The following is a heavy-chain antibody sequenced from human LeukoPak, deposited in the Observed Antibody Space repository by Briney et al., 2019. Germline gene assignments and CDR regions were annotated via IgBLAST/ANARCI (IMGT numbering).Heavy chain of an antibody. CDR3: AKSGMVRGDSFDY. D-gene: IGHD3-10*01. Sequence: GGSLRLSFAATGFTFDDYAMPWVRQAPGTGLEWVSGISWNSGSIGYADSVKGRFTISRDNAKNSLYLQMNSLGAEDTALYYCAKSGMVRGDSFDYWGQGTLVTVSS. CDR2: ISWNSGSI. V-gene: IGHV3-9*01. J-gene: IGHJ4*02. CDR1: GFTFDDYA.